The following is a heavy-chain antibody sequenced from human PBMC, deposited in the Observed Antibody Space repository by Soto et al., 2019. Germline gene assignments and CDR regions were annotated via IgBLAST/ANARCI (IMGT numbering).Heavy chain of an antibody. V-gene: IGHV4-4*07. Sequence: SETRSLTCTVSGAAISAYYCTWMRHPARKGLGWLGRIYTSGGTNYYPSHERRVHMSLDMSKNQFCLTLNSVTAADTAGYYCGRGQRFSASFDPWGQGPLVTVSS. D-gene: IGHD3-3*01. CDR1: GAAISAYY. J-gene: IGHJ5*02. CDR2: IYTSGGT. CDR3: GRGQRFSASFDP.